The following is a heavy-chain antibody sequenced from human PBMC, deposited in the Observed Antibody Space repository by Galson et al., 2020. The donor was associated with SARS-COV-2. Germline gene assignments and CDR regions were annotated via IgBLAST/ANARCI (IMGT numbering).Heavy chain of an antibody. V-gene: IGHV3-48*04. D-gene: IGHD2-2*01. Sequence: GESLKISCAASGSTFSDYGMNWVRQAPGEGLEWLSYISSRSTSIFYADSVKGRFTISRDNAKSSLILQMNSLRAEDTAVYYCARHVGYCSNTVFFGNCFDPWGQGTPVTVSS. CDR1: GSTFSDYG. CDR3: ARHVGYCSNTVFFGNCFDP. CDR2: ISSRSTSI. J-gene: IGHJ5*02.